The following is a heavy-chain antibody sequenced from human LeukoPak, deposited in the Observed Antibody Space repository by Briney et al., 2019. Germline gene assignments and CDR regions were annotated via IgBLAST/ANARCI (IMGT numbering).Heavy chain of an antibody. CDR2: ISSSGSTI. CDR1: GFTFSNYE. D-gene: IGHD6-19*01. J-gene: IGHJ4*02. Sequence: TGGSLRLSCAASGFTFSNYEMNWVRQAPGKGLEWVSYISSSGSTIYYADSVEGRFTISRDNAKNSLYLQMNSLRAEDTAVYYCARIGGWSFDYWGQGTLVTVSS. CDR3: ARIGGWSFDY. V-gene: IGHV3-48*03.